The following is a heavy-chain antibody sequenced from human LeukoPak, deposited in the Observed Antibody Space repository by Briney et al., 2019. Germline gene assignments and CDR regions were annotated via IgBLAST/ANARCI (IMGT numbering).Heavy chain of an antibody. J-gene: IGHJ4*02. V-gene: IGHV3-23*01. CDR3: AKDYSLRGFDY. CDR2: ISGSGSST. D-gene: IGHD2-21*01. CDR1: GFTFTSYA. Sequence: GSLRLSCAASGFTFTSYAMNWVRQAPGEGLEWVSTISGSGSSTYYVDSVKGRFTISRDNSKNTLYLQMNSLRAEDTAVYYCAKDYSLRGFDYWGQGTLVTVSS.